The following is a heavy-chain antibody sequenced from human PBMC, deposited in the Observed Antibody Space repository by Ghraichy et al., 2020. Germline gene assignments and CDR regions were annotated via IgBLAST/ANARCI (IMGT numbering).Heavy chain of an antibody. J-gene: IGHJ4*02. Sequence: GGSLRLSCAASGFTFSSHDMNWVRQAPGKGLEWVSYISASSSSIYYADSVEGRFTISRDNANNLLYLQMNTLRAEDTAVYYCASLEWGPNYWGQGTPVTVSS. CDR2: ISASSSSI. V-gene: IGHV3-48*01. CDR3: ASLEWGPNY. D-gene: IGHD3-3*01. CDR1: GFTFSSHD.